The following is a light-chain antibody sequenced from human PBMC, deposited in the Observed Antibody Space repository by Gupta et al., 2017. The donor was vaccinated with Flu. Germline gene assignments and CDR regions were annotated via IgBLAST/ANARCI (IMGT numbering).Light chain of an antibody. V-gene: IGLV3-9*01. CDR3: QVWDSSTEV. CDR1: KIENRK. J-gene: IGLJ2*01. CDR2: RDS. Sequence: ALGQTSSITCGGNKIENRKVHGYQQKPGQALVLVIYRDSSRPAGIPERFSGSNSGNTATLTISGAQAGDEADYYCQVWDSSTEVFGGGTKLTVL.